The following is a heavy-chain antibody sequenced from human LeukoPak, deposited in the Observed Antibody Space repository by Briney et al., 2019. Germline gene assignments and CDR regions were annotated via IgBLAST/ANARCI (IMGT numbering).Heavy chain of an antibody. V-gene: IGHV4-34*01. CDR2: INHSGST. J-gene: IGHJ6*02. CDR1: GGSFSGYY. D-gene: IGHD3-3*01. CDR3: ARGRRVVIYCYYGMDV. Sequence: SETLSLTCAVYGGSFSGYYWSWIRQPPGKGLEWTGEINHSGSTNYNPSLKSRVTISVDTSKNQFSLKLSSVTAADTAVYYCARGRRVVIYCYYGMDVWGQGTTVTVSS.